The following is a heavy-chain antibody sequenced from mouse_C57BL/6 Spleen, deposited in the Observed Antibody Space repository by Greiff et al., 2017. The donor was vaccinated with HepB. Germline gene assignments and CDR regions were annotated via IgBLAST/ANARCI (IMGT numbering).Heavy chain of an antibody. Sequence: EVQLVESGAELVKPGASVKLSCTASGFNIKDYYMHWVKQRTEQGLEWIGRIDPEDGETKDAPKFQGKATITADTSSNTAYLQLSSLTSEDTAVYYCARFPQAWFAYWGQGTLVTVSA. CDR2: IDPEDGET. J-gene: IGHJ3*01. CDR1: GFNIKDYY. V-gene: IGHV14-2*01. CDR3: ARFPQAWFAY.